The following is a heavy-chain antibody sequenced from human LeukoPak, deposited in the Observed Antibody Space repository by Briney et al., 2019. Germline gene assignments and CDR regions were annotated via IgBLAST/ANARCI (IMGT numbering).Heavy chain of an antibody. Sequence: SETLSLPCAVYGGSFSGYYWSWIRQPPGKGLEWIGEINHSGTTNDNPSLRSRVTISVDTSKNQFSLKLSSVTAADTAVYYCARGNPVDYGDYVDAFDIWGQGTMVTVSS. V-gene: IGHV4-34*01. D-gene: IGHD4-17*01. CDR3: ARGNPVDYGDYVDAFDI. J-gene: IGHJ3*02. CDR2: INHSGTT. CDR1: GGSFSGYY.